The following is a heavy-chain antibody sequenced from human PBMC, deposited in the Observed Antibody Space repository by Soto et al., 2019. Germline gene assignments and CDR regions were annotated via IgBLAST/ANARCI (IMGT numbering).Heavy chain of an antibody. CDR1: GFTFSNTW. CDR3: TTGAFSY. V-gene: IGHV3-15*07. J-gene: IGHJ4*02. Sequence: GGSLRLSCAASGFTFSNTWMNWVRQAPGKGLEWVGRIKSKTEGGTIDYVAPVKGRFTISRDDSKNTLYLQMKSLKSEDTAVYYCTTGAFSYWGQGTLVTVSS. CDR2: IKSKTEGGTI.